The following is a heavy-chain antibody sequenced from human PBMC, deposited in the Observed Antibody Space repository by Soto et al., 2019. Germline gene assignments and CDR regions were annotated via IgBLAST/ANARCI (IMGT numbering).Heavy chain of an antibody. CDR2: IIPIFGTA. J-gene: IGHJ5*01. CDR3: ARHRARYGSTSCYAGCTWFDS. V-gene: IGHV1-69*13. CDR1: GGTFSSYA. D-gene: IGHD2-2*01. Sequence: SVKVSCKASGGTFSSYAISWVRQAPGQGLEWMGGIIPIFGTANYAQKFQGRVTITADESTSTAYMELSSLRSEDTAVYYCARHRARYGSTSCYAGCTWFDSSGQGTVVTVSS.